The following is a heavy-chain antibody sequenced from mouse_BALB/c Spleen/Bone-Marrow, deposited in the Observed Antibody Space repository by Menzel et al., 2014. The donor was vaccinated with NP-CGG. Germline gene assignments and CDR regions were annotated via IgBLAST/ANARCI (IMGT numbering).Heavy chain of an antibody. V-gene: IGHV4-1*02. CDR1: GFDFSRYW. CDR2: INPDSRTI. Sequence: VQLTQSGGGLVQPGGSLKLSCAASGFDFSRYWMSWVRQAPGKGLEWIGEINPDSRTINYSPSLKDKFIISRDNAKNTLYLRLNKVRSEDTALYYCARPDYYGYLNYWGQGTTLTVSS. CDR3: ARPDYYGYLNY. J-gene: IGHJ2*01. D-gene: IGHD1-1*01.